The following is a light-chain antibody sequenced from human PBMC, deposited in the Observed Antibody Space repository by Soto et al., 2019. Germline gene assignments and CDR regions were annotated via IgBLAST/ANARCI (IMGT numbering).Light chain of an antibody. CDR2: EVS. V-gene: IGLV2-14*01. Sequence: QSALTQPACVSVSPGQSITISCTGTSSDIGGYNFVSWYHQHPGKAPKLMIYEVSNRPSGVSDRFSGSKSGNTASLTISGLQAEDEADYYCSSFRSGTTLFGTGTKVTVL. CDR3: SSFRSGTTL. CDR1: SSDIGGYNF. J-gene: IGLJ1*01.